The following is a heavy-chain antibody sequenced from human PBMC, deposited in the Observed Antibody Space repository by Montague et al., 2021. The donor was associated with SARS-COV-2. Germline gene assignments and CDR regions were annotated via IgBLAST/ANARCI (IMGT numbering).Heavy chain of an antibody. Sequence: SLRLSCAASGFTFGDYAINWVRQAPGKGLEWVASISGDGATAYYAESVLGRLAISRGNSKNTVLLQMDSLRVKDAAVYYCAKALYSGGFFFESGSDFWGQGTLVTVSS. CDR2: ISGDGATA. CDR3: AKALYSGGFFFESGSDF. CDR1: GFTFGDYA. J-gene: IGHJ4*02. D-gene: IGHD6-19*01. V-gene: IGHV3-23*01.